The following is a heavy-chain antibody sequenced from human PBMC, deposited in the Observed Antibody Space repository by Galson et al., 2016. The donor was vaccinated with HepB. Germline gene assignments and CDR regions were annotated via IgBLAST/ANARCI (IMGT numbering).Heavy chain of an antibody. CDR1: GFTFSSYS. CDR2: IISSGTYL. J-gene: IGHJ4*02. Sequence: SLRLSCAASGFTFSSYSMNWLRQAPGKGLEWVSSIISSGTYLYYADSVQGRFTISRDNAKNSLYLQMNNLTAEDTAVYYCARDRSIFGVVVGDYYFDSWGQGTLVSVSS. V-gene: IGHV3-21*01. CDR3: ARDRSIFGVVVGDYYFDS. D-gene: IGHD3-3*01.